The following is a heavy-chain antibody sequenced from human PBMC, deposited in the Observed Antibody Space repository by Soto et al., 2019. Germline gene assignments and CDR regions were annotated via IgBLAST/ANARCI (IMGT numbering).Heavy chain of an antibody. CDR2: IYYSGST. J-gene: IGHJ4*02. D-gene: IGHD3-22*01. Sequence: QLQLQESGPGLVKPSETLSLTCTVSGGSISSSSYYWGWIRQPPGKGLEWIGSIYYSGSTYYNPSLKSRVTISVDTSKNQFSLKLSSVTAADTAVYYCARTYYYDSSGYYYVVAPVEWGQGTLVTVSS. V-gene: IGHV4-39*01. CDR3: ARTYYYDSSGYYYVVAPVE. CDR1: GGSISSSSYY.